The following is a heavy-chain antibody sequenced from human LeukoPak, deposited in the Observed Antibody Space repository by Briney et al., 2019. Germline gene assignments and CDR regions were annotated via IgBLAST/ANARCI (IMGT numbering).Heavy chain of an antibody. D-gene: IGHD4-17*01. V-gene: IGHV3-30*18. Sequence: GGSLRLSCAASGFSFISYGMHWVRQAPGTGLEWVGVISDDGRRKDYADSVKGRFTISRDNSKDTLYLQMNSRRAEDTAVYYCAKRPSDYGDYVSYFDYWGQGTLVTVSS. CDR1: GFSFISYG. CDR2: ISDDGRRK. CDR3: AKRPSDYGDYVSYFDY. J-gene: IGHJ4*02.